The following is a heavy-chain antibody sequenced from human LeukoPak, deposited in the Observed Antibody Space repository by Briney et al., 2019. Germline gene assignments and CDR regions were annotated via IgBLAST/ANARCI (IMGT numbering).Heavy chain of an antibody. D-gene: IGHD5-12*01. CDR1: GGSFSGYY. Sequence: SETLSLTCAVYGGSFSGYYWSWIRQPPGKGLEWIGEINHSGSTNYNPSLKSRVTISVDTSKNQFSLKLSSVTAADTAVYYCARIRGYSGYDPYYMDVWGKGTTVTVSS. CDR2: INHSGST. J-gene: IGHJ6*03. V-gene: IGHV4-34*01. CDR3: ARIRGYSGYDPYYMDV.